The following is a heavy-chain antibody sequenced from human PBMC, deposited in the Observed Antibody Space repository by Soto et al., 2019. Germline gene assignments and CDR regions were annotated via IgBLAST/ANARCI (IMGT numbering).Heavy chain of an antibody. J-gene: IGHJ6*02. Sequence: SVKVSCKASGGTFSSYAISWVRQAPGQGLEWMGGIIPIFGTANYAQKFQGRVTITADKSTSTAYMELSSLRSEDTAVYYCARGKSRGQQLVYYYYGMDVWGQGTTVTSP. D-gene: IGHD6-13*01. CDR1: GGTFSSYA. CDR3: ARGKSRGQQLVYYYYGMDV. CDR2: IIPIFGTA. V-gene: IGHV1-69*06.